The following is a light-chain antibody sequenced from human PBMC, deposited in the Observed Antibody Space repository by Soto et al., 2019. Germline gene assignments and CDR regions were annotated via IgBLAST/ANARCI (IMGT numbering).Light chain of an antibody. CDR2: EGS. J-gene: IGLJ1*01. Sequence: QSVLTQPASVSGSPGQSITISCTGTSSDVGSYNLVSWYQQHPGKAPKLMIYEGSKRPSGVSNRFSGSKSGNTASLTISGLQAEDEADYYYCSYAGSSTLYVFGTGTKLTVL. CDR1: SSDVGSYNL. CDR3: CSYAGSSTLYV. V-gene: IGLV2-23*01.